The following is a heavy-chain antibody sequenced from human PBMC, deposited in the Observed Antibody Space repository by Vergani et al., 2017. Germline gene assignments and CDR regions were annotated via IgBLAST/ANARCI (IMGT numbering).Heavy chain of an antibody. D-gene: IGHD6-19*01. CDR1: GGSLDIHSQT. V-gene: IGHV4-61*02. CDR2: IDVKGNS. Sequence: QAQLQESGPRLVKPSQTLSLTCSFSGGSLDIHSQTWGWIRQPAGEGLGWSGLIDVKGNSNFSPSLESRVTMAADASRGLFSLNLRAATTSDTAVYYSVRVLHTSYIRGAGDIWGQGIKVTVSS. CDR3: VRVLHTSYIRGAGDI. J-gene: IGHJ3*02.